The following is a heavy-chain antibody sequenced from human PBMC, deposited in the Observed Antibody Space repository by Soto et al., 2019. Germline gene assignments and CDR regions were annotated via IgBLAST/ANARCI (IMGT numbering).Heavy chain of an antibody. CDR2: IYYSGST. V-gene: IGHV4-31*03. J-gene: IGHJ4*02. Sequence: TLSLTCTVSGGSISSGGYYWSWIRQHPGKGLEWIGYIYYSGSTYYKPSLKSRVTISVDTSKNQFSLKLSTVTAADTAVYYCAREDGSGSYYLDYWGQGTLVTVSS. D-gene: IGHD3-10*01. CDR3: AREDGSGSYYLDY. CDR1: GGSISSGGYY.